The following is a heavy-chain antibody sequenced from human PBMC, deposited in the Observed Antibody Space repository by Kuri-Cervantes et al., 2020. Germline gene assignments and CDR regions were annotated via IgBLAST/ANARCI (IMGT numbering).Heavy chain of an antibody. V-gene: IGHV3-48*01. D-gene: IGHD6-6*01. CDR3: VRTARGPDY. J-gene: IGHJ4*02. CDR2: ITSSSNAI. CDR1: GFTFSTYA. Sequence: GGSLRLSCAASGFTFSTYAMSWVRQAPGKGLEGVSSITSSSNAIYYADSVKGRFTISRDNTKNSLYLQMNSLRVEDTAVYYCVRTARGPDYWGQGTLVTVSS.